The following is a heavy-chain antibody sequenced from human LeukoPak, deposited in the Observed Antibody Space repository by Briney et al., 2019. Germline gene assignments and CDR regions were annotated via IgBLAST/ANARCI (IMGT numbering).Heavy chain of an antibody. D-gene: IGHD6-19*01. CDR3: TKSLSSGWSSYYVDD. CDR1: GFAFSTYY. V-gene: IGHV3-30*18. J-gene: IGHJ1*01. CDR2: ISYDGRNM. Sequence: GGSLRLSCAASGFAFSTYYIHWVRQPPGKGLEWVAVISYDGRNMYYGDSVKGRFTISRDNSKNTLYLQMNSLSPEDAAYYYWTKSLSSGWSSYYVDDCDQGTL.